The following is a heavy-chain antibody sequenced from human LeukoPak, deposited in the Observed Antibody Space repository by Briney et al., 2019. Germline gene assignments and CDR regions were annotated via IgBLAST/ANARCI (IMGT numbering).Heavy chain of an antibody. D-gene: IGHD6-13*01. J-gene: IGHJ4*02. V-gene: IGHV3-66*01. CDR2: IYSGGST. CDR3: ARGMGSSWYYYFDY. CDR1: GFTVSSNY. Sequence: AGGSLRLSCAASGFTVSSNYMSWVRQAPGKGLEWVSVIYSGGSTYYADSVKGRFTISRDNSKNTLYLQMNSLRAEDTAVYYCARGMGSSWYYYFDYWGQGTLVTVSS.